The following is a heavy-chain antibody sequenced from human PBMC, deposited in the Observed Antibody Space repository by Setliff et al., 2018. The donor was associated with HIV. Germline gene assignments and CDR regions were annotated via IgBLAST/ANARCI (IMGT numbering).Heavy chain of an antibody. CDR1: GAPLISYY. Sequence: SETLSLTCPVSGAPLISYYLNWIRQPLGKGLEWLGYIFYSGTTNYNPSLKSRVTISVDTSRNQFSLKLSSVTAADTAVYFCARGEPYDYVWGSYSHFDYCGQGTLVTVSS. CDR2: IFYSGTT. D-gene: IGHD3-16*01. CDR3: ARGEPYDYVWGSYSHFDY. V-gene: IGHV4-59*01. J-gene: IGHJ4*02.